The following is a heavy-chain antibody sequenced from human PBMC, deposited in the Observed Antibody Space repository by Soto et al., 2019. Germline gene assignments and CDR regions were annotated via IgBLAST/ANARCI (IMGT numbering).Heavy chain of an antibody. V-gene: IGHV3-30-3*01. J-gene: IGHJ4*02. CDR3: ARMTTVTQTFDY. CDR1: GFTFSSYA. Sequence: PGGSLRLSCAASGFTFSSYAMHWVRQAPGKGLEWVAVISYDGSNKYYADSVKGRFTISRDNSKNTLYLQMNSLRAEDTAVYYCARMTTVTQTFDYWGQGTLVTVSS. D-gene: IGHD4-17*01. CDR2: ISYDGSNK.